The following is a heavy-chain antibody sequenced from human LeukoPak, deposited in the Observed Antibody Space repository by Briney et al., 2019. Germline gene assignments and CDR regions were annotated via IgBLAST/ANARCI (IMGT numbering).Heavy chain of an antibody. CDR2: SAWGSST. D-gene: IGHD6-13*01. Sequence: GGSLRLSCAASGFTLSSYDITWVRQAPGKGLEYVSCSAWGSSTHYADSVQGRFTISRDNSQNTVYLQMTSLRAEDTALYYCAKHPGRSGHRSNWFVSFFDSWGQGALVTVSS. CDR3: AKHPGRSGHRSNWFVSFFDS. CDR1: GFTLSSYD. V-gene: IGHV3-23*01. J-gene: IGHJ4*02.